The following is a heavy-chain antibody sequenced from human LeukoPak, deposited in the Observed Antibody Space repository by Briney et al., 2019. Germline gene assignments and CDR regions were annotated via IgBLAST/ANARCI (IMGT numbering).Heavy chain of an antibody. CDR3: TRETHYYDSSGYRNYWYFDL. V-gene: IGHV1-2*02. Sequence: ASVKVSCKASGYTFTGYYMHWVGQAPGQGLEWMGWINLNSGGTNYAQKFQGRVTMTRDTSISTAYMELSRLRSDDTAVYYCTRETHYYDSSGYRNYWYFDLWGRGTLVTVSS. CDR1: GYTFTGYY. D-gene: IGHD3-22*01. J-gene: IGHJ2*01. CDR2: INLNSGGT.